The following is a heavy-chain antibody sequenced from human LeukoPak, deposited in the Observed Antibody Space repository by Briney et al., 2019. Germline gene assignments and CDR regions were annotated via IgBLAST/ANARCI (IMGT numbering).Heavy chain of an antibody. CDR2: IYYSGSS. V-gene: IGHV4-31*03. D-gene: IGHD5-24*01. CDR3: ARNRDGYNSFDY. CDR1: GGPINNGGYY. Sequence: PSETLSLTCTISGGPINNGGYYWSWIRQHPGKGLEWIGYIYYSGSSYYNPSLRSRVTISVDTSKNHFSLKLSSVTAADTAVYYCARNRDGYNSFDYWGQGTLVTVSS. J-gene: IGHJ4*02.